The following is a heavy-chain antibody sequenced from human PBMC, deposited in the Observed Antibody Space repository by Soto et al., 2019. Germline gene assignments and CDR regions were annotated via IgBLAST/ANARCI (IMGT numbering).Heavy chain of an antibody. CDR1: GYSFTSYW. Sequence: EVQLVQSGAEVKKPGESLKISCKGSGYSFTSYWIGWVRQMPGKGLEWMGIIYPGDSDTRYSPSFQGQVTISADKSISTASLNWSSLKAPETAMYYWPTTLELRGSTNNFDWFDPWGQGPLVTVSS. J-gene: IGHJ5*02. CDR2: IYPGDSDT. V-gene: IGHV5-51*01. D-gene: IGHD1-7*01. CDR3: PTTLELRGSTNNFDWFDP.